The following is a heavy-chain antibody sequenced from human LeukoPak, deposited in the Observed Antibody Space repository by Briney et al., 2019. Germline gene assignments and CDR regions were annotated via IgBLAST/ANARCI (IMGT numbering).Heavy chain of an antibody. J-gene: IGHJ4*02. CDR1: GFTVSSNY. V-gene: IGHV3-66*01. D-gene: IGHD2-15*01. CDR3: ATTVPGYCSGGSCLGY. Sequence: GGSLRLSCAASGFTVSSNYMSWVRQAPGKGLDWVSVIFSGRNTYYADSVKGRFTISTDNSKNTLDLQMNSLRAEDTAVYYCATTVPGYCSGGSCLGYWGQGTLVTVSS. CDR2: IFSGRNT.